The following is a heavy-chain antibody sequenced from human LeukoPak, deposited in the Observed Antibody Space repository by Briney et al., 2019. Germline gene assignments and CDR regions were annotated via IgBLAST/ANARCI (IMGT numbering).Heavy chain of an antibody. J-gene: IGHJ3*02. CDR1: GFTFSSYA. Sequence: GGSLRLSCAASGFTFSSYAMHWVRQAPGKGLEWVAVISHDGSNKYYADSVKGRFTISRDNSKNTLYLQMNSLRAEDTAVYYRARDRVAFDIWGQGTMVTVSS. CDR2: ISHDGSNK. CDR3: ARDRVAFDI. V-gene: IGHV3-30*04.